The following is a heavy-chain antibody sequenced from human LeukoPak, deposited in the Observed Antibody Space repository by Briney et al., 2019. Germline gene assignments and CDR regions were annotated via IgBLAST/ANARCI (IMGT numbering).Heavy chain of an antibody. CDR1: GFTFSSYW. V-gene: IGHV3-7*01. CDR3: ARDPDYYDSSGYYSQGAFDI. Sequence: GGSLRLSCAASGFTFSSYWMSWVRQAPGKGLEWVANIKQDGSEKYYVDSVKGRFTISRDNAKNSLYLQMNSLRAEDTAVYYCARDPDYYDSSGYYSQGAFDIWGQGTMVTVSS. CDR2: IKQDGSEK. J-gene: IGHJ3*02. D-gene: IGHD3-22*01.